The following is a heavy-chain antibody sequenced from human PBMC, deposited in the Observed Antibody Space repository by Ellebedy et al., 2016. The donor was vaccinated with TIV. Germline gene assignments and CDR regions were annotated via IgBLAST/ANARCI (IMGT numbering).Heavy chain of an antibody. CDR1: GYTFTSYA. CDR3: AKVSGSYYNRATYYFEY. D-gene: IGHD3-10*01. V-gene: IGHV1-3*01. J-gene: IGHJ4*02. Sequence: ASVKVSCXASGYTFTSYAMHWVRQAPGQRLEWMGWINAGNGNTKYSQKFQGRVTITRDTSASTAYMELSSLRSEDTAVYFCAKVSGSYYNRATYYFEYWGQGTLVTVSS. CDR2: INAGNGNT.